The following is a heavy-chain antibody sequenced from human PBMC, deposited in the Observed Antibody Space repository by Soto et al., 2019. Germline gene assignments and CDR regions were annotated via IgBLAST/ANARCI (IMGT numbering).Heavy chain of an antibody. J-gene: IGHJ6*01. CDR3: AKGYYYGSGSYYPNYYGMDV. Sequence: QVQLVESGGGVVQPGRSLRLSCAASGFTFSSYGMHWVRQAPGKGLEWVAVISYDGSNKYYADSVKGRFTISRDNSKNTLYLQMNSLRAEDTAVYYCAKGYYYGSGSYYPNYYGMDVW. D-gene: IGHD3-10*01. CDR2: ISYDGSNK. CDR1: GFTFSSYG. V-gene: IGHV3-30*18.